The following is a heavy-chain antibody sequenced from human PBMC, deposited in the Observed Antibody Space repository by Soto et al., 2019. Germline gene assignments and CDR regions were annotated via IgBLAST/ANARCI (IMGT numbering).Heavy chain of an antibody. J-gene: IGHJ3*02. D-gene: IGHD2-2*01. CDR3: ARYCSSTSCYEGRGAFDI. Sequence: PGGSLRLSCAASGFTFSDYYMSWIRQAPGKGLEWVSYISSSGSTIYYADSVKGRFTISRDNAKNSLYLQMNSLRAEDTAVYYCARYCSSTSCYEGRGAFDIWGQGTMVTVSS. V-gene: IGHV3-11*01. CDR1: GFTFSDYY. CDR2: ISSSGSTI.